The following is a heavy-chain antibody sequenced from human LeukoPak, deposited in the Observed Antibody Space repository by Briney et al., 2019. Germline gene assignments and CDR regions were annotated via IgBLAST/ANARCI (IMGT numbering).Heavy chain of an antibody. D-gene: IGHD4-17*01. CDR2: IYSGGST. V-gene: IGHV3-66*01. Sequence: GGSLRLSCAASGFTVSSNYMSWVRQAPGKGLEWVSVIYSGGSTYYADSVKGRCTISRDNSKNTLYLQMNSLRAEDTAVYYCARVDYGDYGDAFDIWGQGTMVTVSS. CDR3: ARVDYGDYGDAFDI. J-gene: IGHJ3*02. CDR1: GFTVSSNY.